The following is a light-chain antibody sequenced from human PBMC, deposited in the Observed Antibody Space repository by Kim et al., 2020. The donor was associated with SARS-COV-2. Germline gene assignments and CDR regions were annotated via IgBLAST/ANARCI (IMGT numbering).Light chain of an antibody. V-gene: IGKV1-39*01. Sequence: SASVGDRVTITCRASQSIDSYLNLHQQKPGEVPKLLICAANTLESEVPARFSGSGAGTDFSLTINSLLPKDFATFYCQQNFNGVYIFGQETKLEI. CDR2: AAN. CDR3: QQNFNGVYI. J-gene: IGKJ2*01. CDR1: QSIDSY.